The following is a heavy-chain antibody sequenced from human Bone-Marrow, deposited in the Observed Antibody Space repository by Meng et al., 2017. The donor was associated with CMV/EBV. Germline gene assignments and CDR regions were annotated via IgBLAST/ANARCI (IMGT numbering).Heavy chain of an antibody. CDR2: IIPILGIA. Sequence: SGGIFSSYAISWVRQAPGQGLEWMGGIIPILGIANYAQKFQGRVTMTRDTSTSTVYMELSSLRSDDTAMYYCARGRLAHYYSGDYFDYWGQGTLVTVSS. V-gene: IGHV1-69*10. J-gene: IGHJ4*02. CDR3: ARGRLAHYYSGDYFDY. CDR1: GGIFSSYA. D-gene: IGHD2-21*01.